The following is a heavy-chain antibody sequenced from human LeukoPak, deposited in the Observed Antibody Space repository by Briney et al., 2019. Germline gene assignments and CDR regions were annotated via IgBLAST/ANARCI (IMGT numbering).Heavy chain of an antibody. CDR1: GGSINGYY. D-gene: IGHD4-11*01. V-gene: IGHV4-59*08. J-gene: IGHJ5*02. CDR3: ARHGSNYGWFDP. Sequence: SETLSLTCTVSGGSINGYYCSWIRQPPGKGLEWIGYIYYSGSTDYNPSLKSRVTISVDTSKNQFSLRLNSVTAADTAVSYCARHGSNYGWFDPWGQGTLVTVSS. CDR2: IYYSGST.